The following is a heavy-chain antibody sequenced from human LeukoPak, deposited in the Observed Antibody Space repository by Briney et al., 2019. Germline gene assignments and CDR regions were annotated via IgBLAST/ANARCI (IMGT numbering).Heavy chain of an antibody. CDR2: IWYDGSNK. D-gene: IGHD3-22*01. J-gene: IGHJ4*02. CDR1: GFTFSSYA. V-gene: IGHV3-33*01. CDR3: ASAYDSSGYYDFDY. Sequence: PGGSLRLSCAASGFTFSSYAMHWVRQAPGKGLEWVAVIWYDGSNKYYADSVKGRFTISRDNSKNTLYLQMNSLRAEDTAVYYCASAYDSSGYYDFDYWGQGTLVTVSS.